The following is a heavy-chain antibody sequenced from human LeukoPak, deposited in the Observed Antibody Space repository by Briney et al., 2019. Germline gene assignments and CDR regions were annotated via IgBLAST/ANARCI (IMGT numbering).Heavy chain of an antibody. D-gene: IGHD4-23*01. J-gene: IGHJ3*02. CDR1: GGLISSGSYY. CDR3: ARHYYGGSGAFDI. CDR2: IYSSGST. Sequence: PSETLSLTCTVSGGLISSGSYYWSWIRQPAGKGLEWIGRIYSSGSTNYNPALRSRVTMSADTSKNHFSLNLSSVTAADTAIYYCARHYYGGSGAFDIWGQGTMVTVS. V-gene: IGHV4-61*02.